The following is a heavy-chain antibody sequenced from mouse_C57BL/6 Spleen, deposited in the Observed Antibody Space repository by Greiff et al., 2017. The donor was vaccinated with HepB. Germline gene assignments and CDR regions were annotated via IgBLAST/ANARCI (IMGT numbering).Heavy chain of an antibody. Sequence: EVNVVESGGGLVQPKGSLKLSCAASGFSFNTYAMNWVRPAPGKGLEWVARIRSKSNNYATYYADSVKDRFTISRDDSESMLYLQMNNLKTEDTAMYYDHYYGSNFDVWGTGTTVTDSS. D-gene: IGHD1-1*01. V-gene: IGHV10-1*01. CDR2: IRSKSNNYAT. CDR3: HYYGSNFDV. J-gene: IGHJ1*03. CDR1: GFSFNTYA.